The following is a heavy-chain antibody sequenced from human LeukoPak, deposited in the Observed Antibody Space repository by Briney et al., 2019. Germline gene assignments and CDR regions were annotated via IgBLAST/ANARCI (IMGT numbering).Heavy chain of an antibody. CDR1: GFTLRSYW. CDR2: INQDGSEK. V-gene: IGHV3-7*01. J-gene: IGHJ6*03. CDR3: ARVGYYGSGSYYRHYYYYYMDV. Sequence: RGSLTLSCPASGFTLRSYWMSWVRPPAGKGLDWVANINQDGSEKYYVCFVKGRSTLSSDNAKNSLYLQMNSLRAEDTAVYYCARVGYYGSGSYYRHYYYYYMDVWGKGTTVTVSS. D-gene: IGHD3-10*01.